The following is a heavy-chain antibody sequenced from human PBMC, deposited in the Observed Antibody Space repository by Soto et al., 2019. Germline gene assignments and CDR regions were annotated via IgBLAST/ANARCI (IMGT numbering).Heavy chain of an antibody. J-gene: IGHJ4*02. CDR2: IKSKTDGGTT. V-gene: IGHV3-15*01. Sequence: PGGSLRLSCAASGFTFSNAWMSWVRQAPGKGLEWVGRIKSKTDGGTTDYAAPVKGRFTISRDDSKNTLYLQMNSLKTEDTAVYYCTTGHPRLLRYFDGSGDYWGQGTLVTVSS. CDR1: GFTFSNAW. CDR3: TTGHPRLLRYFDGSGDY. D-gene: IGHD3-9*01.